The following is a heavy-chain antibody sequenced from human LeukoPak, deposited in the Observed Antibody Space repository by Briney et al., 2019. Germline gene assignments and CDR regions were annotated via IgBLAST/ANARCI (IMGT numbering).Heavy chain of an antibody. Sequence: GGSLRLYCAASGFTFSSYGMHWVRQAPGKGLEWVAVIWYDGSNKYYADSVKGRFTISRDNSKNTLYLQMNSLRAEDTAVYYCARDPPGPEGIAVAGHFDYWGQGTLVTVSS. J-gene: IGHJ4*02. CDR3: ARDPPGPEGIAVAGHFDY. CDR2: IWYDGSNK. CDR1: GFTFSSYG. D-gene: IGHD6-19*01. V-gene: IGHV3-33*01.